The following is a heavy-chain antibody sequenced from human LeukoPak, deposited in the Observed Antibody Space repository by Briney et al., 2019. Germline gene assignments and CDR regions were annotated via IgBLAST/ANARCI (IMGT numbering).Heavy chain of an antibody. D-gene: IGHD3-9*01. CDR3: ARSERYFDWLSFDY. CDR2: ISYDGSNK. V-gene: IGHV3-30*14. Sequence: GGSLRLSCAASGFTFSSYAMHWVRQAPGKGLEWVAVISYDGSNKYYADSVKGRFTISRDNSKSTLYLQMNSLRAEDTAVYYCARSERYFDWLSFDYWGQGTLVTVSS. J-gene: IGHJ4*02. CDR1: GFTFSSYA.